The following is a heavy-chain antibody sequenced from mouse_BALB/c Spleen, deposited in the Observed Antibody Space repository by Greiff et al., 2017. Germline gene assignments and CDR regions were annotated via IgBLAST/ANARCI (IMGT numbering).Heavy chain of an antibody. CDR2: INSNGGST. D-gene: IGHD2-14*01. J-gene: IGHJ2*01. V-gene: IGHV5-6-2*01. Sequence: EVQRVESGGGLVKLGGSLKLSCAASGFTFSSYYMSWVRQTPEKRLELVAAINSNGGSTYYPDTVKGRFTISRDNAKNTLYLQMSSLKSEDTALYYCARQDRYEDYFDYWGQGTTLTVSS. CDR1: GFTFSSYY. CDR3: ARQDRYEDYFDY.